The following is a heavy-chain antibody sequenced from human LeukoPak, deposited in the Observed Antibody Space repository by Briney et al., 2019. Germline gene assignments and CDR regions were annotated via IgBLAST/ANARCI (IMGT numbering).Heavy chain of an antibody. CDR2: MNPNSGNT. CDR1: GYTFTSYD. J-gene: IGHJ5*02. V-gene: IGHV1-8*01. CDR3: ARVPAAMVGRKNWFDP. D-gene: IGHD2-2*01. Sequence: ASVKVSCKASGYTFTSYDINWVRQATGQGLEWMGWMNPNSGNTGYAQKFQGRVTMTRNTSISTAYMEPSSLRSEDTAVYYCARVPAAMVGRKNWFDPWGQGTLVTVSS.